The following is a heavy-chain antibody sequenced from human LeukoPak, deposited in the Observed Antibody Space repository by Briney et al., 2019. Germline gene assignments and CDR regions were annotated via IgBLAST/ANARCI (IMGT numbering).Heavy chain of an antibody. CDR1: GFTFSSYG. D-gene: IGHD1-26*01. V-gene: IGHV3-30*02. Sequence: PGGSLRLSCAASGFTFSSYGMPWVRQAPGKGLEWVAFIRYDGSNKYYTDSVKGRFTISRDNSKNTLYLQMNSLRAEDTAVYYCAKGRGWEASYYYYYMDVWGKGTTVTISS. J-gene: IGHJ6*03. CDR3: AKGRGWEASYYYYYMDV. CDR2: IRYDGSNK.